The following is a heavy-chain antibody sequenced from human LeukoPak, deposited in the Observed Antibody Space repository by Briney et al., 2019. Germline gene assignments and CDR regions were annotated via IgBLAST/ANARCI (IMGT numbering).Heavy chain of an antibody. CDR3: ASSIVADGTSPFDY. CDR2: ISSSSGAT. D-gene: IGHD6-13*01. CDR1: GFTFSSYS. J-gene: IGHJ4*02. Sequence: GGSLRLSYAASGFTFSSYSMNWVRQAPGKGLEWVSYISSSSGATYYADSVRGRFTISRDNAKNPLYLQMNSLRAEDTAVYYCASSIVADGTSPFDYWGQGTLVTVSS. V-gene: IGHV3-48*04.